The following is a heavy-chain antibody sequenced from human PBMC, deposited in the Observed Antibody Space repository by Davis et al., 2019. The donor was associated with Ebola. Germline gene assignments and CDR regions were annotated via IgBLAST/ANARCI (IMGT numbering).Heavy chain of an antibody. V-gene: IGHV3-30*18. CDR3: AKVLIVYGDYGPFDY. Sequence: PGGSLRLSCAASGFTFSSYGMHWVRQAPGKGLEWVAVISYDGSNKYYADSVKGRFTISRDNSKNTLYLQMNSLRAEDTAVYYCAKVLIVYGDYGPFDYWGQGTLVTVSS. CDR1: GFTFSSYG. CDR2: ISYDGSNK. D-gene: IGHD4-17*01. J-gene: IGHJ4*02.